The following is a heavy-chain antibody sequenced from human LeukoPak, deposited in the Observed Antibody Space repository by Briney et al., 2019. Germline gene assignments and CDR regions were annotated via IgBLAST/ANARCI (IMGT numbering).Heavy chain of an antibody. D-gene: IGHD6-19*01. CDR2: IYYRGNT. V-gene: IGHV4-39*01. Sequence: SETLSLTCTVSGGSIDTSPYFWGWIRQPPGKGLEWSGCIYYRGNTYYNPSLSSRCTISVDTSKNQFSLKLSSVSAADTAVYYCARHTFPAVAGALDYWGQGTLVTVSS. CDR3: ARHTFPAVAGALDY. CDR1: GGSIDTSPYF. J-gene: IGHJ4*02.